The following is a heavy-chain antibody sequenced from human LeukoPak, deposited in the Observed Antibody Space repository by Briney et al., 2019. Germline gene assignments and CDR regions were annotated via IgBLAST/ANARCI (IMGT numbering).Heavy chain of an antibody. V-gene: IGHV3-74*01. CDR3: ATDSYVSGSYYRLFY. D-gene: IGHD3-10*01. CDR1: GFTFGTYW. CDR2: INSDGGTT. Sequence: PGGSLRLSCGASGFTFGTYWMHWLRQAPGKGLVWVSGINSDGGTTTYADSVKGRFTISRDNAKNTLYLQMNNLRAEDTAIYYCATDSYVSGSYYRLFYWGQGTLVTVSS. J-gene: IGHJ4*02.